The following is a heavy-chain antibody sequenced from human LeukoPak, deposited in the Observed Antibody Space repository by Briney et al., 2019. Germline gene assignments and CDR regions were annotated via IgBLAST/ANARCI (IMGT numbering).Heavy chain of an antibody. CDR2: IGGRGSNT. D-gene: IGHD3-10*01. V-gene: IGHV3-23*01. CDR1: GFPFRSYA. Sequence: GGSLRLSCAASGFPFRSYAMRWVRQAPGKGLEWVSTIGGRGSNTYYADSVKGRFTISRDNSKNTLYLQMNSLRAEDTAVYYCAKELSCDGFFDYWGQGTLVTVSS. CDR3: AKELSCDGFFDY. J-gene: IGHJ4*02.